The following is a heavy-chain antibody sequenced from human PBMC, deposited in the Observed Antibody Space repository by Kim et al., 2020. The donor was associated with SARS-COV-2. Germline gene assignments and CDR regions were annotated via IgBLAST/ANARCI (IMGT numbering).Heavy chain of an antibody. J-gene: IGHJ4*02. D-gene: IGHD6-6*01. V-gene: IGHV1-69*13. Sequence: SVKVSCKASGGTFSSYAISWVRQAPGQGLEWMGGIIPIFGTANYAQKFQGRVTITADESTSTAYMELSSLRSEDTAMYYCARAHEYSSSSSYFDYWGQGTLVTVSS. CDR1: GGTFSSYA. CDR3: ARAHEYSSSSSYFDY. CDR2: IIPIFGTA.